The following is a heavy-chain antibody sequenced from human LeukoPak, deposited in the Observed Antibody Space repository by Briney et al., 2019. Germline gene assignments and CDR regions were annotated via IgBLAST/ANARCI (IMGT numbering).Heavy chain of an antibody. CDR2: INPNSGGT. CDR3: AREGPRISGSSRY. Sequence: GASVKVSCKASGYTFTGYYMHWVRQAPGQGLEWMGWINPNSGGTNYAQKFQGRVTMTRGTSISTAYMELSRLRSDDTAVYYCAREGPRISGSSRYWGQGTLVTVSS. V-gene: IGHV1-2*02. D-gene: IGHD1-26*01. CDR1: GYTFTGYY. J-gene: IGHJ4*02.